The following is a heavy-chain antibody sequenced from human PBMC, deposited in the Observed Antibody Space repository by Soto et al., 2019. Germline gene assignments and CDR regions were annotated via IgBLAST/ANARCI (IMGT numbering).Heavy chain of an antibody. CDR3: AAVGGYSYAIQDYYYGMDV. Sequence: GGSLRLSCAASGFTFSSYAMSWVRQAPGKGLEWVSAISGSGGSTYYADSVKGRFTISRDNSKNTLYLQMNSLRAEDTAVYYCAAVGGYSYAIQDYYYGMDVWGQGTTVTVSS. V-gene: IGHV3-23*01. J-gene: IGHJ6*02. CDR1: GFTFSSYA. D-gene: IGHD5-18*01. CDR2: ISGSGGST.